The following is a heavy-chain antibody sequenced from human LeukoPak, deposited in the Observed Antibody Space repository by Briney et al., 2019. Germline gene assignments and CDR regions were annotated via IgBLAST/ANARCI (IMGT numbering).Heavy chain of an antibody. J-gene: IGHJ3*02. Sequence: PSETLSLTCTVSGGSISSSSYYWGWIRQPPGKGLEWIGSIYYSGTTYYNPSLKSRVTISVDTSKNQFSLKLSSVTAADTAVYYCAREGGIVVVTALAFDIWGQGTMVTVSS. CDR3: AREGGIVVVTALAFDI. D-gene: IGHD2-21*02. CDR1: GGSISSSSYY. CDR2: IYYSGTT. V-gene: IGHV4-39*02.